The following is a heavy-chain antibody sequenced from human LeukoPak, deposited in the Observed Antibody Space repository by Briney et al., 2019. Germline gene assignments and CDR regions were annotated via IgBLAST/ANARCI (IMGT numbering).Heavy chain of an antibody. J-gene: IGHJ5*02. CDR3: ARQVWFGEGPNWFDP. Sequence: SETLSLTCAVYGGSFSGYYRSWIRQPPGKGLEWIGEINHSGSTNYNPSLKSRVTISVDTSKNQFSLKLSSVTAADTAVYYCARQVWFGEGPNWFDPWGQGTLVTVSS. V-gene: IGHV4-34*01. CDR2: INHSGST. CDR1: GGSFSGYY. D-gene: IGHD3-10*01.